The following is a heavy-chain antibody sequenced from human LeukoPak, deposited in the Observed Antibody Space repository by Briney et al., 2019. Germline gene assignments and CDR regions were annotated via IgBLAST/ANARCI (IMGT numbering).Heavy chain of an antibody. V-gene: IGHV5-51*01. Sequence: GESLKISCEGSGYSFTSYWIGWVRPMPGKGLEWMGIIYPGDTDTRYSPSFQGQVTISADKSISTAYLQWSSLKASDTAMDYCARHLEAMGSDYWGQGTLVTGSS. CDR3: ARHLEAMGSDY. CDR1: GYSFTSYW. D-gene: IGHD3-10*01. J-gene: IGHJ4*02. CDR2: IYPGDTDT.